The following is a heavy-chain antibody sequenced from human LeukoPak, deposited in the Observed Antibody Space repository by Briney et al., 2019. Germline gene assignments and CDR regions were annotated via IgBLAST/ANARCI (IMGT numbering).Heavy chain of an antibody. CDR1: GGSFSNYY. CDR3: ARGGLPDGYCSGGSCFSTPLFDY. D-gene: IGHD2-15*01. CDR2: INHSGRT. J-gene: IGHJ4*02. V-gene: IGHV4-34*01. Sequence: SETLSLTCAVYGGSFSNYYWSWVRQPPRKWLEWIGEINHSGRTNYYPSLKSRVTISVDTSKNQFSLKLSSVTAADTAVYYCARGGLPDGYCSGGSCFSTPLFDYWGQGTLVTVSS.